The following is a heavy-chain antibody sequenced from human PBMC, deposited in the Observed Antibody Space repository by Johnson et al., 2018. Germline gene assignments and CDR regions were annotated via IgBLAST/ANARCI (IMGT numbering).Heavy chain of an antibody. CDR3: AKEFQERATAWYDSADV. Sequence: EVQLVESGGGLVQPGGSLRLSCAASGFAFNTFWMHWVHQVPGKGLVWVSRIKGDGTATDYADSVRGRFTISRDNAKNTLYLQLNSLRPEDPAVYYFAKEFQERATAWYDSADVWGQGTMVTVSS. CDR1: GFAFNTFW. D-gene: IGHD3-16*01. CDR2: IKGDGTAT. V-gene: IGHV3-74*01. J-gene: IGHJ3*01.